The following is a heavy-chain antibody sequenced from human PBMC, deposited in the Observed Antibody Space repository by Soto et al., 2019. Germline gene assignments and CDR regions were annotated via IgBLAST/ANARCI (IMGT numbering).Heavy chain of an antibody. Sequence: ASVKVSCKPSGYSFSNFYVHWVRQAPGQGLEWMGIIDPSSGTTSYTQKFQERVTMTRDTSMSTVYMELSRLRSEDTAVYYCARGAVVVPNGLIAGMDVWGLGTSVTVSS. CDR1: GYSFSNFY. CDR3: ARGAVVVPNGLIAGMDV. V-gene: IGHV1-46*01. J-gene: IGHJ6*02. D-gene: IGHD2-15*01. CDR2: IDPSSGTT.